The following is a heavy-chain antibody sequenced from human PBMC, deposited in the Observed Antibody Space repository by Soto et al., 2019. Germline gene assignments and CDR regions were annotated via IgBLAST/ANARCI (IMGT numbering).Heavy chain of an antibody. Sequence: ASVKVSCKASGYTFTSYDINWVRQATGQELEWMGWMNPNSGNTDYAQKFQGRVTMTRTTSISTAYMELSSLRYEDTAVYYCARGPGGDYGSGSYYNVQNLFDPWGQGTLVTVSS. D-gene: IGHD3-10*01. J-gene: IGHJ5*02. V-gene: IGHV1-8*01. CDR1: GYTFTSYD. CDR3: ARGPGGDYGSGSYYNVQNLFDP. CDR2: MNPNSGNT.